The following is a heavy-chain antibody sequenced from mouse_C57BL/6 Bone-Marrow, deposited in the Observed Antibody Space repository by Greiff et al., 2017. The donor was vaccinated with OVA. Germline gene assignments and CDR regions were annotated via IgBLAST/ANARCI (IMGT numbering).Heavy chain of an antibody. V-gene: IGHV1-18*01. J-gene: IGHJ4*01. Sequence: EVKLLESGPELVKPGASVKIPCKASGYTFTDYNMDWVKQSHGKSLEWIGDINPNNGGTIYNQKFKGKATLTVDKSSSTAYMELRSLTSEDTAVYYGARRAYYSNLYAMDYWGQGTSVTVSS. CDR3: ARRAYYSNLYAMDY. CDR1: GYTFTDYN. D-gene: IGHD2-5*01. CDR2: INPNNGGT.